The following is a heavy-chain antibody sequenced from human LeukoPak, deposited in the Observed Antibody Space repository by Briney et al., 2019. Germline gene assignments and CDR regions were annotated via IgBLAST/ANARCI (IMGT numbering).Heavy chain of an antibody. CDR3: ARVVTGVVVAATSWFDP. CDR1: GFTFSSYS. J-gene: IGHJ5*02. Sequence: PGGSLRLSCAASGFTFSSYSMNWVRQAPGKGLEWVSSISSSSSYIYYADSVKGRFTISRDNAKNSLYLQMNSLRAEDTAMYYCARVVTGVVVAATSWFDPWGQGTLVTVSS. V-gene: IGHV3-21*01. CDR2: ISSSSSYI. D-gene: IGHD2-15*01.